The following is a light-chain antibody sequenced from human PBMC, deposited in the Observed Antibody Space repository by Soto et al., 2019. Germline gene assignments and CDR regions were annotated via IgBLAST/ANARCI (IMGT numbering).Light chain of an antibody. CDR3: QQYGSSPPMYT. CDR2: GAS. J-gene: IGKJ2*01. CDR1: QSVISSY. V-gene: IGKV3-20*01. Sequence: PGERATLSCRASQSVISSYIAWYQQKPGQAPRLLIYGASSRATGIPDRFSGSGSGTDFTLTISRLEPEDFAVYYCQQYGSSPPMYTFGQGTRLEIK.